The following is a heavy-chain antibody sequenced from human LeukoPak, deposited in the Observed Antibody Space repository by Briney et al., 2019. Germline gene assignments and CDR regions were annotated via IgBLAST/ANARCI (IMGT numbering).Heavy chain of an antibody. Sequence: GGSLRLSCAASGFTFSSYAMSWVRQAPGKGLEWVSAISGSGGSTYYADSVKGRFTISRDNSKNTLYLQMNILRAEDTAVYYCAKDVRYFDWLIFDYWGQGTLVTVSS. J-gene: IGHJ4*02. V-gene: IGHV3-23*01. CDR3: AKDVRYFDWLIFDY. D-gene: IGHD3-9*01. CDR1: GFTFSSYA. CDR2: ISGSGGST.